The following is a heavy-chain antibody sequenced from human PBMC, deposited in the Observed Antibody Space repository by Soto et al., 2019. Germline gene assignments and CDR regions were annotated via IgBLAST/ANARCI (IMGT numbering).Heavy chain of an antibody. D-gene: IGHD2-15*01. CDR2: VYHIGST. CDR3: ARAKLCNTLSCPHSFDT. CDR1: GGSISTNNW. V-gene: IGHV4-4*02. Sequence: QVLLQESGPGLINASGTLSLTCGVSGGSISTNNWWSWVRQTPGQGLEWIAEVYHIGSTNYNPSLKSRLTISVDKSKNQFSLRLTSVTAADSAVYYCARAKLCNTLSCPHSFDTWGQGTLVSVSS. J-gene: IGHJ4*02.